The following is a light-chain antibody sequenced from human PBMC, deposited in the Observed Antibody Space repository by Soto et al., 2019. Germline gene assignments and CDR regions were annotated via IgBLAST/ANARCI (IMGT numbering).Light chain of an antibody. CDR2: DAS. CDR3: QQYNTYSGT. Sequence: IQMTQSPSTLSASVGDRVTSTCRASQSISSWLAWYQQKPGKAPKLLIYDASSLESGLPSRFSGSGSGTEFTLTISSLQPDDFATYYCQQYNTYSGTFGQGTKVEIK. J-gene: IGKJ1*01. V-gene: IGKV1-5*01. CDR1: QSISSW.